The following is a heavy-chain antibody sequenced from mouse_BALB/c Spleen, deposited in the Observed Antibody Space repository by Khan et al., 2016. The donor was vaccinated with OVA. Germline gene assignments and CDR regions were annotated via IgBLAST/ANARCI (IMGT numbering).Heavy chain of an antibody. D-gene: IGHD1-1*01. V-gene: IGHV3-2*02. CDR1: GYSITSNYA. J-gene: IGHJ4*01. CDR3: SRQNYYGYALDY. CDR2: ISYSGST. Sequence: EVQLQESGPGLVKPSQSLSLTCTVPGYSITSNYAWSWIRQFPGNKLEWMGYISYSGSTNYNPSLKNRLSVPRTTSAHQLFLQLNSVTTEDPATYHWSRQNYYGYALDYWGQGTSVTVSS.